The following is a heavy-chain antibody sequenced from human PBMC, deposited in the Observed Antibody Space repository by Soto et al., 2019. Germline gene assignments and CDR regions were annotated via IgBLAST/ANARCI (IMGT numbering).Heavy chain of an antibody. V-gene: IGHV1-69*04. CDR1: GGTFSSYT. J-gene: IGHJ4*02. CDR2: IIPILGIA. D-gene: IGHD2-15*01. Sequence: SVKVSCKASGGTFSSYTISWVRQAPGQGLEWMGRIIPILGIANYAQKFQGRVTITADKSTSTAYMELSSLRSEDTAVYYCAREGPPCPYCSGGSCHHRDWGQGTLVTVSS. CDR3: AREGPPCPYCSGGSCHHRD.